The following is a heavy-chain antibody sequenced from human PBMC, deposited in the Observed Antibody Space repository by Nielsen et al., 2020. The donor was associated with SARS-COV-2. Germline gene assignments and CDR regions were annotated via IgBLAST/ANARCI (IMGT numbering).Heavy chain of an antibody. CDR1: GYTFTSYA. V-gene: IGHV1-3*01. CDR2: INAGNGNT. J-gene: IGHJ4*02. D-gene: IGHD5-24*01. CDR3: ARAEMATITPFDY. Sequence: ASVKVSCKASGYTFTSYAMHWVRQAPGQRLEWMGWINAGNGNTKYSQKFQGRVTITRDTSASTAYMELSSLRSEDTAVYYCARAEMATITPFDYWGQGTLVTVCS.